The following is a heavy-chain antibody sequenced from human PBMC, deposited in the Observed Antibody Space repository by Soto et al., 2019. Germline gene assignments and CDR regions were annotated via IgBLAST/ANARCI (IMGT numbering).Heavy chain of an antibody. CDR1: GGSFSGYY. CDR3: ARLRTIFGVVTTYGMDV. J-gene: IGHJ6*02. Sequence: SETLSLTCAVYGGSFSGYYWSWIRQPPGEGLEWIGEINHSGSTYYNPSLKSRVTISVDTSKNQFSLKLSSVTAADTAVYYCARLRTIFGVVTTYGMDVWGQGTTVTVSS. V-gene: IGHV4-34*01. CDR2: INHSGST. D-gene: IGHD3-3*01.